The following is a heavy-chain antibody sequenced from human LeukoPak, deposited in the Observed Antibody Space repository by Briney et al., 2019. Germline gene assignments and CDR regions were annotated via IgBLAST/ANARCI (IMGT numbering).Heavy chain of an antibody. CDR1: GGSISRSSYY. CDR3: TVGDEVTGRDN. CDR2: LYYSGST. J-gene: IGHJ4*02. V-gene: IGHV4-39*01. Sequence: PSETLSLSCTASGGSISRSSYYWGWIRQPPGKGLEWIGVLYYSGSTYYNPSLKSRVSISADTSKNQFSLNLSSVTAADTAVYFCTVGDEVTGRDNWGQGTLATVSS. D-gene: IGHD6-19*01.